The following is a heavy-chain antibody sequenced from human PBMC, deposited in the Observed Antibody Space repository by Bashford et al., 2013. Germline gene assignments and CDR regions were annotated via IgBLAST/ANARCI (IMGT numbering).Heavy chain of an antibody. Sequence: SETLSLTCTVSGGSISSYYWSWIRQPPGKGLEWIGYIYYSGSTKYNPSLKSRVTISVDTSKNQFSLKLSSVTAADTAVYYCARSRYNRGGPFDYWGQGTLVTVSS. V-gene: IGHV4-59*08. CDR2: IYYSGST. CDR1: GGSISSYY. D-gene: IGHD1-14*01. CDR3: ARSRYNRGGPFDY. J-gene: IGHJ4*02.